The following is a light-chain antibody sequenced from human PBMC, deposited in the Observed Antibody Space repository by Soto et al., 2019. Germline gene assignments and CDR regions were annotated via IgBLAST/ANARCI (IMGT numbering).Light chain of an antibody. J-gene: IGKJ5*01. V-gene: IGKV3D-20*02. CDR3: QQRSTF. Sequence: EIVLTQSPGTLSLSPGERATLSCRASQTISSSFLAWYQQKPGQAPRLLIYTASSRATGIPDRFAGSGSGTEFTLTISSLEPEDFAVYYCQQRSTFFGQGTRLEIK. CDR2: TAS. CDR1: QTISSSF.